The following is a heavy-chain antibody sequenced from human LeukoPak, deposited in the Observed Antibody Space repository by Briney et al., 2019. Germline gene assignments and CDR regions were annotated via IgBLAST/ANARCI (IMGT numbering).Heavy chain of an antibody. CDR1: GFTFSRYD. V-gene: IGHV3-13*01. Sequence: GGSLRLSCAASGFTFSRYDMHWVRQATGKGLEWVSAIGTAGDTYYPGSVKGRFTISRENAKNSLYLQMNSLRAGDTAVYYCVRVVRGRKDYYLDYWGERTLVTVSS. CDR2: IGTAGDT. J-gene: IGHJ4*02. CDR3: VRVVRGRKDYYLDY. D-gene: IGHD3-10*01.